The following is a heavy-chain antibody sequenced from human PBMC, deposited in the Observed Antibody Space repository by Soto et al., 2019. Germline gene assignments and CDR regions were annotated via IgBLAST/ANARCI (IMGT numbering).Heavy chain of an antibody. Sequence: EVQLVESGGDLVQPGGSLRLSCAASGFTVSNNYMTWVRQAPGKGLEWVSLIYVGGYTYYADSVKARFTISRDNSKNTLYLQMNSLRAEDTAVYYCAVYAPRHWFDSWGQGTRVTVSS. D-gene: IGHD6-6*01. V-gene: IGHV3-66*01. CDR3: AVYAPRHWFDS. CDR1: GFTVSNNY. J-gene: IGHJ5*01. CDR2: IYVGGYT.